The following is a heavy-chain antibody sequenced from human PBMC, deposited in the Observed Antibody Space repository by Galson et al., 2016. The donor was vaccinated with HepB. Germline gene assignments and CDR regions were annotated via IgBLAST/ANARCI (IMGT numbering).Heavy chain of an antibody. CDR1: WDSVSSNSAA. J-gene: IGHJ6*03. V-gene: IGHV6-1*01. CDR2: TYYRSKWYN. CDR3: ARDIAVAGTNFYYYMVV. D-gene: IGHD6-19*01. Sequence: CAISWDSVSSNSAAWNWIRQSPSRGLEWLGRTYYRSKWYNDYGVPVKSRITINPDTSKNQISLQLNSVTPEDTAVYYCARDIAVAGTNFYYYMVVWGKGTTVTVSS.